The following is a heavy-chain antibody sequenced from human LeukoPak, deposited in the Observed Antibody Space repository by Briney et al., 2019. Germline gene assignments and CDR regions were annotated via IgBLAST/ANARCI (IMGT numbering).Heavy chain of an antibody. V-gene: IGHV1-2*02. CDR1: GYTFTGYY. Sequence: ASVKVSCKASGYTFTGYYMHWVRQAPGQGLEWMGWINPNSGGTNYAQKFQGRVTMTRDTSISTAYMELSRLRSDDTAVYYCARPRTTVLTPLNYWGQGALVTVSS. CDR3: ARPRTTVLTPLNY. D-gene: IGHD4-23*01. CDR2: INPNSGGT. J-gene: IGHJ4*02.